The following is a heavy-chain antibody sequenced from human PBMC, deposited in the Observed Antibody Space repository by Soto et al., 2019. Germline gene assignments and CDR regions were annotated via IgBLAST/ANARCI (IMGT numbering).Heavy chain of an antibody. CDR3: AREGRGNYGDHVSTYFYYGLDV. CDR2: TYYRSKWYN. CDR1: GDSVSSNNAA. Sequence: QVQLQQSGPGLVKPSQTLSLTCAISGDSVSSNNAAWNWIRQSPSRGLEWLGRTYYRSKWYNDYARSVKNRITLHPDTTKNQFSLQLNSVTPEDTAVYYCAREGRGNYGDHVSTYFYYGLDVWGQGTTVTVSS. J-gene: IGHJ6*02. V-gene: IGHV6-1*01. D-gene: IGHD4-17*01.